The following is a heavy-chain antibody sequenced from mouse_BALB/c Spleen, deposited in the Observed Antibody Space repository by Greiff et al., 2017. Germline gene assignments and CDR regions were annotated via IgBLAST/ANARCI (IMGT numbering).Heavy chain of an antibody. D-gene: IGHD3-2*01. CDR3: ASPRQLGLPAWFAY. V-gene: IGHV14-3*02. CDR1: GFNIKDTY. J-gene: IGHJ3*01. CDR2: IDPANGNT. Sequence: VQLQQSGAELVKPGASVKLSCTASGFNIKDTYMHWVKQRPEQGLEWIGRIDPANGNTKYDPKFQGKATITADTSSNTAYLQLSSLTSEDTAVYYCASPRQLGLPAWFAYWGQGTLVTVSA.